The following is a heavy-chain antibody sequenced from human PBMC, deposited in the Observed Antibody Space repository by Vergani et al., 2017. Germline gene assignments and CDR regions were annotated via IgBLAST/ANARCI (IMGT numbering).Heavy chain of an antibody. D-gene: IGHD3-22*01. CDR1: GGSINSYY. CDR3: ARGSDSSGYYLPYPFDY. Sequence: QVQLQESGPGLVKPSETLSLTCTVSGGSINSYYWSWIRQPPGKGLEWIGYIYYSGSTNYNPSLKSRVTISVDTSKNQFSLKLSSVTAADTAVYYCARGSDSSGYYLPYPFDYWGQGTLVTVSS. V-gene: IGHV4-59*01. CDR2: IYYSGST. J-gene: IGHJ4*02.